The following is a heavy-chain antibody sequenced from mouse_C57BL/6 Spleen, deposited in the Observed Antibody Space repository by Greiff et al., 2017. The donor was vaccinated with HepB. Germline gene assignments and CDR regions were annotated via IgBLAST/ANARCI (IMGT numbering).Heavy chain of an antibody. D-gene: IGHD2-3*01. CDR3: TGRGDDGYYGYFDV. CDR1: GYTFTDYE. J-gene: IGHJ1*03. CDR2: IDPETGGT. Sequence: QVQLQQSGAELVRPGASVTLSCKASGYTFTDYEMHWVKQTPVHGLEWIGAIDPETGGTAYNQKFKGKAILTADKSSSTAYMELRSLTSEDSAVYYCTGRGDDGYYGYFDVWSTGTTVTVSS. V-gene: IGHV1-15*01.